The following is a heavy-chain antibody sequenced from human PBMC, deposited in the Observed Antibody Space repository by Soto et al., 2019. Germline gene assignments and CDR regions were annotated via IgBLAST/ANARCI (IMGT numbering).Heavy chain of an antibody. CDR1: GDSVSSNSAA. V-gene: IGHV6-1*01. J-gene: IGHJ4*02. CDR3: ARDIKVVGGTRGYYDY. Sequence: QVQLQQSGPGLVKPSQTLSLTCAISGDSVSSNSAAWNWIRQSPSRGLEWLGRTYYSSKWYNDYAESVRSRITINPDTSKNQCSLQMNSVTPEDTAVYYCARDIKVVGGTRGYYDYWGQGTLVTVSS. CDR2: TYYSSKWYN. D-gene: IGHD6-19*01.